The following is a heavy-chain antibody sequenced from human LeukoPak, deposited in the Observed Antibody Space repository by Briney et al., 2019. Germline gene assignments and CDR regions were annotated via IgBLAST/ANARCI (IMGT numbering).Heavy chain of an antibody. CDR3: ARAYYDFWSGYYVLFDY. CDR1: GGSISSYY. J-gene: IGHJ4*02. CDR2: IYYSGST. D-gene: IGHD3-3*01. Sequence: NSSETLSLTCTVSGGSISSYYWSWIRQPPGKGLEWIGYIYYSGSTNYNPSLKSRVTISVDTSKNQFSLKLSSVTAADTAVYYCARAYYDFWSGYYVLFDYWGQGTLVTVSS. V-gene: IGHV4-59*08.